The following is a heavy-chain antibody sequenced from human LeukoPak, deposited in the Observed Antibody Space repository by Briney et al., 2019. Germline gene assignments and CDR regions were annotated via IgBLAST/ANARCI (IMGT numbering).Heavy chain of an antibody. J-gene: IGHJ3*02. Sequence: GGSLRLSCAASGFSLSDHVMHWVRQAPGRGLVWVSRIIRHGTDTDYADAVKGRFTISRAIATNTLYLELSSLRAEDTAIYYCARAAGYGAGSYGFEIWGQGTAVTVSS. V-gene: IGHV3-74*01. CDR2: IIRHGTDT. CDR1: GFSLSDHV. CDR3: ARAAGYGAGSYGFEI. D-gene: IGHD3-10*01.